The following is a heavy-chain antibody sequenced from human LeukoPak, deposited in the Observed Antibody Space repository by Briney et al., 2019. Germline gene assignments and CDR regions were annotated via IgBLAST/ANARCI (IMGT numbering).Heavy chain of an antibody. Sequence: GGPLRLSCTASGFTFSDYYMGWIRQAPGKGLEWVSYITNNGRKVYYADSVKGRFTISGDNAKNLLYLQMNSLRAEDTAVYYCARAGEDSRGYYRGFDYWGQGTLVTVSS. CDR1: GFTFSDYY. CDR3: ARAGEDSRGYYRGFDY. CDR2: ITNNGRKV. V-gene: IGHV3-11*04. D-gene: IGHD3-22*01. J-gene: IGHJ4*02.